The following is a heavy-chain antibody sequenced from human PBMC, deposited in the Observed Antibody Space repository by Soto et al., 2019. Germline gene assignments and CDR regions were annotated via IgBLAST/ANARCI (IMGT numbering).Heavy chain of an antibody. CDR1: GGTFSSYA. J-gene: IGHJ6*02. V-gene: IGHV1-69*13. D-gene: IGHD4-4*01. CDR3: VGGNTVTYYYYGMDV. Sequence: GASVKVSCEASGGTFSSYAIRWVRQAPGQGLEWMGGIIPIFGTANYAQKFQGRVTITADESTSTAYMELSSLRSEDTAVYYCVGGNTVTYYYYGMDVWGQGTTVTVSS. CDR2: IIPIFGTA.